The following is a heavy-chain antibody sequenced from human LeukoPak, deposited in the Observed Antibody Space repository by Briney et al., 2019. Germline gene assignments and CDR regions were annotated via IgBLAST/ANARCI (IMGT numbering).Heavy chain of an antibody. D-gene: IGHD4-23*01. CDR3: ARDYGGNSGADY. Sequence: GASVKVSCKASVYTFTGYYMHWVRQAPGQGLEWMGWINPNSGGTNYAQKFQGRVTMTRDTSISTAYMELSRLRSDDTAVYYCARDYGGNSGADYWGQGTLVTVSS. CDR1: VYTFTGYY. V-gene: IGHV1-2*02. CDR2: INPNSGGT. J-gene: IGHJ4*02.